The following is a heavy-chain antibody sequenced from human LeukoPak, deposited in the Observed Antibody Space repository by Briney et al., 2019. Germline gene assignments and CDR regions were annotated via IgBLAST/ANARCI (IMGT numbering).Heavy chain of an antibody. CDR1: GFTFSSYA. J-gene: IGHJ6*03. Sequence: PGGSLRLSCAASGFTFSSYAMHWVRQAPGKGLEYVSAISSNGGSTYYANSVKGRFTISRDNSKNTLYLQMGSLRAEDMAVYYCARDRGSGYPYYYYMDVWGKGTTVTVS. CDR3: ARDRGSGYPYYYYMDV. V-gene: IGHV3-64*01. D-gene: IGHD3-22*01. CDR2: ISSNGGST.